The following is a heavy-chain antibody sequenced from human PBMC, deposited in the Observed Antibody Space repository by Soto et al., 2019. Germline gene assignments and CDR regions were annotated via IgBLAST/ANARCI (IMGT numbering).Heavy chain of an antibody. J-gene: IGHJ4*02. CDR3: ARDHHRYSGYDYVDY. Sequence: QVQLVESGGGLVKPGGSLRLSCAASGFTFRDYYMSWIRQAPGKGLEWVSYISSSSSYTNYADSVKGRFTISRDNAKNSLYLQMNSLRAEDTAVYYCARDHHRYSGYDYVDYWGQGTLVTVSS. CDR2: ISSSSSYT. D-gene: IGHD5-12*01. CDR1: GFTFRDYY. V-gene: IGHV3-11*05.